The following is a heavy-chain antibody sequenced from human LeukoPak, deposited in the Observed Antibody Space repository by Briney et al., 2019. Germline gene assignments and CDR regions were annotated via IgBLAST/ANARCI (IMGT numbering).Heavy chain of an antibody. V-gene: IGHV4-34*01. CDR1: GGSFSGYY. J-gene: IGHJ4*02. D-gene: IGHD3-10*01. CDR2: INHSGST. Sequence: SETLSLTCAVYGGSFSGYYWSWTRQPPGKGLEWIGEINHSGSTNYNPSLKSRVTISVDTSKNQFSLKLSSVTATDTAVYYCARSITMVRGAPGGYWGQGTLVTVSS. CDR3: ARSITMVRGAPGGY.